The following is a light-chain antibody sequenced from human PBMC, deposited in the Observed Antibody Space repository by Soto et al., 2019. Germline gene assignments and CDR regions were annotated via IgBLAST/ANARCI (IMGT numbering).Light chain of an antibody. V-gene: IGKV3D-15*01. CDR2: GAS. CDR3: QQYDNWPLT. Sequence: EIVMTQSPATLSVSPGERATLSCRASQSVNNNLAWYQQKPGHAPRLLIYGASARATGIPARFSGSGSGTEFTLTISSLQSEDFAVYYCQQYDNWPLTFGEGTKVEIK. J-gene: IGKJ4*01. CDR1: QSVNNN.